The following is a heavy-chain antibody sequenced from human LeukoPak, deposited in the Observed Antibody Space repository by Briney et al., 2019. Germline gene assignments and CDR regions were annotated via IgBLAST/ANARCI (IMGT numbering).Heavy chain of an antibody. J-gene: IGHJ5*02. Sequence: PSETLSLTCAVYGGSFSGYYWSWIRQPPGKGLEWIGEINHSGSTNYNPSLKSRVTISVDTSKNQFSLKLSPVTAADTAVYYCARDGQQLVRGGGWFDPWGQGTLVTVSS. CDR2: INHSGST. CDR3: ARDGQQLVRGGGWFDP. D-gene: IGHD6-6*01. CDR1: GGSFSGYY. V-gene: IGHV4-34*01.